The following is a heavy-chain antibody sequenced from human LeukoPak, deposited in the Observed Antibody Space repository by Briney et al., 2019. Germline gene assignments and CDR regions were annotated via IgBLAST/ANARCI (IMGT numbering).Heavy chain of an antibody. CDR2: ISGSGGST. CDR3: AKDHDIAAAYFDY. D-gene: IGHD6-13*01. J-gene: IGHJ4*02. CDR1: GFTFSSAW. Sequence: GGSLRLSCAASGFTFSSAWMTWVRQAPGKGLEWVSAISGSGGSTCYADSVKGRFTISRDNSKNTLYLQMNSLRAEDTAVYYCAKDHDIAAAYFDYWGQGTLVTVSS. V-gene: IGHV3-23*01.